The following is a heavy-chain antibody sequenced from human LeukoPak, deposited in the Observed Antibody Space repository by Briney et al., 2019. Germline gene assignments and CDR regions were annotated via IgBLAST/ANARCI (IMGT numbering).Heavy chain of an antibody. CDR1: GYTFTSYG. Sequence: ASVKVSCKASGYTFTSYGISWVRQAPGQGLEWMGWISAYNGNTNYAQKLQGRVIMTTDTSTSTAYMELRSLRSDDTAVYYCARDEVVDGYCSGGSCYFGYWGQGTLVTVSS. D-gene: IGHD2-15*01. J-gene: IGHJ4*02. CDR3: ARDEVVDGYCSGGSCYFGY. V-gene: IGHV1-18*01. CDR2: ISAYNGNT.